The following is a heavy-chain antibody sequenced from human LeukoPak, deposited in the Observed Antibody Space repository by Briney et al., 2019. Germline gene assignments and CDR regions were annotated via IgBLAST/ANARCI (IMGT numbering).Heavy chain of an antibody. V-gene: IGHV1-18*01. CDR3: ARDKGGAYSTGLYDY. CDR2: ISVYNGNT. J-gene: IGHJ4*02. D-gene: IGHD6-19*01. Sequence: ASVKVSCKASGYTFTSNGISWVRQAPGQGLEWVGWISVYNGNTNYAQNLQGRVTMTTDTSTSTAYMDLRSLRSDDTAVYYCARDKGGAYSTGLYDYWGQGTLVTVSS. CDR1: GYTFTSNG.